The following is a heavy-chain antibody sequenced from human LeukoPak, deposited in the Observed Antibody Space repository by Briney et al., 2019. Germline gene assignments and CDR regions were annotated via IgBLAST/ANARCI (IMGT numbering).Heavy chain of an antibody. CDR3: AREGYYGSGSPPSLYFDY. D-gene: IGHD3-10*01. CDR1: GFTFRNYV. J-gene: IGHJ4*02. Sequence: GGSLRLSCAASGFTFRNYVIHWVRQAPGKGLEWVAVTSSDSNVKLYADSVKGRFTISRDNSRSTLYLQMNSLRPEDTAIYYCAREGYYGSGSPPSLYFDYWGQGTLVTVSS. V-gene: IGHV3-30-3*01. CDR2: TSSDSNVK.